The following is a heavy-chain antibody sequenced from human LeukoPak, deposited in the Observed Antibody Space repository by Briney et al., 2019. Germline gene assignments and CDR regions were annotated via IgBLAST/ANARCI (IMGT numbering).Heavy chain of an antibody. CDR1: GGSFSDYY. CDR3: ARGRGYNAFDI. Sequence: PSETLSLTCAVYGGSFSDYYWSWLRQPPGKGLEWIGEINHSGNTNDNTSLKSRVTISVDTSKNQFSLKLSSVTAADTAVYYCARGRGYNAFDIWGQGTMVTVSS. V-gene: IGHV4-34*01. J-gene: IGHJ3*02. CDR2: INHSGNT. D-gene: IGHD5-18*01.